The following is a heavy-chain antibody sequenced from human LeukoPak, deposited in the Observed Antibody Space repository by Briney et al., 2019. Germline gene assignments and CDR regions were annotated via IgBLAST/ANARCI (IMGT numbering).Heavy chain of an antibody. CDR3: ATWPHRYYYGSGSFDY. CDR1: GYTLTELS. Sequence: ASVKVSCKVSGYTLTELSMHWVRQAPGKGLEWMGGFDPEDGETIYAQKFQGRVTKTEDTSTDTAYMELSSLRSEDTAVYYCATWPHRYYYGSGSFDYWGQGTLVTVPS. V-gene: IGHV1-24*01. J-gene: IGHJ4*02. D-gene: IGHD3-10*01. CDR2: FDPEDGET.